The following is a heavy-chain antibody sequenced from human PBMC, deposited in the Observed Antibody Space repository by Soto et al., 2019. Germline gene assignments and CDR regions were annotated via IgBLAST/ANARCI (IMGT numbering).Heavy chain of an antibody. CDR3: ARDRGDSSGWYRTGRGYGMDV. CDR1: GGSISSGDYY. CDR2: IYYSGST. V-gene: IGHV4-30-4*01. D-gene: IGHD6-19*01. J-gene: IGHJ6*02. Sequence: QVQLQESGPGLVKPSQTLSLTCTVSGGSISSGDYYWSWIRQPPGKGLEWIGYIYYSGSTYYNPSHQSRVTIAVDTPTNQCSLKLSSVTAADTAVYYCARDRGDSSGWYRTGRGYGMDVWGQGTTVTVSS.